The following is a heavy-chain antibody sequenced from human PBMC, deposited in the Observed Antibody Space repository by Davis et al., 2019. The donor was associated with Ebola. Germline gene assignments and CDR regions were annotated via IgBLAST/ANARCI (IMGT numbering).Heavy chain of an antibody. CDR1: GLNFSTSW. Sequence: GESLKISCGASGLNFSTSWMNWVRQAPGKGLEWVASMKPDASEAYHADSVKGRFTISRDNAKSSLFLQMNSLRAEDTAIYYCARVHDSRRHELFDSWGQGTLVIVSS. CDR3: ARVHDSRRHELFDS. V-gene: IGHV3-7*03. J-gene: IGHJ4*02. CDR2: MKPDASEA. D-gene: IGHD3-22*01.